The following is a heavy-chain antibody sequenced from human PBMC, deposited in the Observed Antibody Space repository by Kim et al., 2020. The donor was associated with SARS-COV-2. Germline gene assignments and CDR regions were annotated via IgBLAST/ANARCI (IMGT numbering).Heavy chain of an antibody. J-gene: IGHJ6*01. Sequence: GGSLRLSCAASGFTFSSYGMHWVRQAPGKGLECVAVIWYDGSNKYYADSVKGRFTISRDNSKNTLYLQMNSLRAEDTAVYYCAKVGCSGSYYKSGMAVWG. CDR2: IWYDGSNK. CDR3: AKVGCSGSYYKSGMAV. V-gene: IGHV3-33*06. CDR1: GFTFSSYG. D-gene: IGHD3-10*02.